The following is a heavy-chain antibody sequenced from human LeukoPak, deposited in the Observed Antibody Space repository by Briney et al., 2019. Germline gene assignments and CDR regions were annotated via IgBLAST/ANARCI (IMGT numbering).Heavy chain of an antibody. CDR2: ISYDGSNK. V-gene: IGHV3-30*03. J-gene: IGHJ3*02. Sequence: GGSLRLSCAASGFTFSSYGMHWVRQAPGKGLEWVAVISYDGSNKYYADSVKGRFTISRDNSKNTLYLQMNSLGAEDTAVYYCDVAGNDAFDIWGQGTMVTVSS. CDR1: GFTFSSYG. CDR3: DVAGNDAFDI. D-gene: IGHD6-19*01.